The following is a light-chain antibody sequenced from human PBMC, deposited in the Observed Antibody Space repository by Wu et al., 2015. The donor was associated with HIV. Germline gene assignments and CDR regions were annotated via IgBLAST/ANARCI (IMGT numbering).Light chain of an antibody. CDR1: QDIFTY. V-gene: IGKV1-13*02. CDR3: QQLNSFPLT. Sequence: AIQLTQSPSSLSASIGDRVNITCRASQDIFTYLAWYQQTPGKAPRVLIYDAFTLQTGVSSRFSGSGSGAHFTLTISGLQREDFAIYYCQQLNSFPLTFGQGSRLEI. CDR2: DAF. J-gene: IGKJ5*01.